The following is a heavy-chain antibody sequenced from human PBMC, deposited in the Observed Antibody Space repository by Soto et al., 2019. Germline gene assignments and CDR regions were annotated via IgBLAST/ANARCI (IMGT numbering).Heavy chain of an antibody. V-gene: IGHV3-21*01. CDR2: ISSSSYI. CDR3: ARPHFSHAFDI. Sequence: GGSLRLSCAASGFTFSSYSMNWVRQAPGKGLEWVSSISSSSYIYYADSVKGRFTISRDNAKNSLYLQMNSLRAEDTAVYYCARPHFSHAFDIWGQGTMVTVSS. CDR1: GFTFSSYS. J-gene: IGHJ3*02.